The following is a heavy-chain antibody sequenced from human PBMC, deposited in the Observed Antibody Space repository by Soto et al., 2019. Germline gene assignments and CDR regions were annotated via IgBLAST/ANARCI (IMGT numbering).Heavy chain of an antibody. CDR2: ISHSGIT. Sequence: QVQLQESGPGLVRPSGALSVTCAVSGDSISRSHWWSWVRQSPGKGLEWIGEISHSGITNYNPSLKSRVTISGDKSKNQLSLKLTSVTAADTAVHYCARVRYDRSGFDHWGQGTLVSVSS. D-gene: IGHD3-22*01. CDR3: ARVRYDRSGFDH. CDR1: GDSISRSHW. J-gene: IGHJ4*02. V-gene: IGHV4-4*02.